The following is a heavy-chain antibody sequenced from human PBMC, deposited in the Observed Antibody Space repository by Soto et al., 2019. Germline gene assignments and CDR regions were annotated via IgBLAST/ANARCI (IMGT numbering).Heavy chain of an antibody. V-gene: IGHV4-39*01. Sequence: SETLSLACTVSGGSISSSSYYWGWIRQPPGKGLEWIGSIYYSGSTYYNPSLKSRVTISVDTSKNQFSLKLSSVTSAVTAVYYCASGLPRLRYFAYWGQGTLVTVSS. CDR3: ASGLPRLRYFAY. CDR1: GGSISSSSYY. J-gene: IGHJ4*02. CDR2: IYYSGST. D-gene: IGHD2-15*01.